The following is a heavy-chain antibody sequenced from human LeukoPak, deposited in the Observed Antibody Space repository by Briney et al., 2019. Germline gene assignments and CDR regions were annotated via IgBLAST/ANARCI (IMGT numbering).Heavy chain of an antibody. CDR2: INPSGGST. CDR1: GYTFTSYG. CDR3: ARDPKGSMVRGVITRYYFDY. Sequence: ASVKVSCKASGYTFTSYGISWVRQAPGQGLEWMGIINPSGGSTSYAQKFQGKVTMTRDTSTSTVYMELSSLRSEDTAVYYCARDPKGSMVRGVITRYYFDYWGQGTLVTVSS. J-gene: IGHJ4*02. D-gene: IGHD3-10*01. V-gene: IGHV1-46*01.